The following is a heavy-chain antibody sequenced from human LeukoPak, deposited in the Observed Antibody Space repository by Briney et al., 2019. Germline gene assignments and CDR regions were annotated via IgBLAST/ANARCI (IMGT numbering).Heavy chain of an antibody. D-gene: IGHD6-13*01. V-gene: IGHV4-39*01. CDR2: IYFSGTP. J-gene: IGHJ5*01. CDR3: ARTSSWYAGAWFDS. CDR1: RGSIRTADYY. Sequence: SETLSLTCTVSRGSIRTADYYWAGVRQPPGEGLEWLGSIYFSGTPYFNPSLKSRVAVSIDTSTTQFSLKVTSVNASDTAVYFCARTSSWYAGAWFDSWGQGTLVTVSS.